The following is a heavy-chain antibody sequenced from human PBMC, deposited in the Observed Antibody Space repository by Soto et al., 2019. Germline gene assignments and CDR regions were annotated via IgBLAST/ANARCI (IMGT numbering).Heavy chain of an antibody. CDR1: GGTFSSYT. CDR3: ARVEHENYGMDL. CDR2: IIPMFDII. V-gene: IGHV1-69*02. Sequence: SVKVSCKVSGGTFSSYTITWVRQAPGEGLEWMGRIIPMFDIINYAQKFQGRVTITADKSTNTAYMELTSLKSDDTAVYYCARVEHENYGMDLWG. J-gene: IGHJ6*02.